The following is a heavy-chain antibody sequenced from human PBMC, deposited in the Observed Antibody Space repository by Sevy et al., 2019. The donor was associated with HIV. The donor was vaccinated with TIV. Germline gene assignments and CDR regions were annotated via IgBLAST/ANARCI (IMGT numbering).Heavy chain of an antibody. Sequence: GGSLRLSCAASGFTFSSYAMHWVRQAPGKGLEWVAVISYDGSNKYYADSLKARFPICRDNSKNTLYLEMNSLRTEDTAVYYCARDQGVVVIVAATLFEYWGQGTLVTVSS. CDR2: ISYDGSNK. D-gene: IGHD2-15*01. CDR1: GFTFSSYA. V-gene: IGHV3-30*04. CDR3: ARDQGVVVIVAATLFEY. J-gene: IGHJ4*02.